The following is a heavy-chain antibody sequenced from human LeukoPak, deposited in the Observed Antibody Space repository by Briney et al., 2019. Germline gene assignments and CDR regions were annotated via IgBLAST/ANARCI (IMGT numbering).Heavy chain of an antibody. V-gene: IGHV4-39*01. CDR1: GGSFSGYY. CDR3: ASLAVAGLSEGY. J-gene: IGHJ4*02. D-gene: IGHD6-19*01. Sequence: SETLSLTCAVYGGSFSGYYWAWIRQPPGKGLEWIASIYYSGSTYYNPSLKSRVTISVDTSRNQFSLKLSSVTAADTAVYYCASLAVAGLSEGYWGQGTLVIVSS. CDR2: IYYSGST.